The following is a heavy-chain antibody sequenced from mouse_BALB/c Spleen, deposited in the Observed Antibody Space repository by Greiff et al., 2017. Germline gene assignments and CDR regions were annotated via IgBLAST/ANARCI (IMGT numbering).Heavy chain of an antibody. CDR3: ASYYYGSSYGDY. V-gene: IGHV3-2*02. CDR1: GYSITSDYA. D-gene: IGHD1-1*01. J-gene: IGHJ2*01. Sequence: EVQLQESGPGLVKPSQSLSLTCTVTGYSITSDYAWNWIRQFPGNKLEWIGYISYSGSTSYNPSLKSRISITRDTSKNQFFLQLNSVTTEDTATYYCASYYYGSSYGDYWGQGTTLTVSS. CDR2: ISYSGST.